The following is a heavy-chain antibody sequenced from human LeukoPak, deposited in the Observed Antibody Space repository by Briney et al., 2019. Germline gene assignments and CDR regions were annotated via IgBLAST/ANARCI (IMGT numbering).Heavy chain of an antibody. D-gene: IGHD3-10*01. CDR2: ISYEGGTQ. V-gene: IGHV3-30*18. Sequence: GGSLRLSCAASGVTLSPYGMHWIRQAPGKGLEWVAVISYEGGTQHYADSVKGRFIISRDNPRNTLYLQMNILRTEDTAVYYCAKEGTPQVSTWYDLWGQGTQVIVSS. CDR1: GVTLSPYG. CDR3: AKEGTPQVSTWYDL. J-gene: IGHJ5*02.